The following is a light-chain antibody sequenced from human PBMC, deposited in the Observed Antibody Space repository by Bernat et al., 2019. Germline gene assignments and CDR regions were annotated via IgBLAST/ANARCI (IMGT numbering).Light chain of an antibody. CDR1: QSVSTL. CDR3: QQYISYST. J-gene: IGKJ1*01. CDR2: TAS. Sequence: DIEMTQSPSTLSASVGDRVTITCRASQSVSTLLAWYQHKPGKAPNLLIYTASTLESGVPSRFSGSGSGTEFTLTISSLQPEDSAIYYCQQYISYSTFGQGTKVELK. V-gene: IGKV1-5*03.